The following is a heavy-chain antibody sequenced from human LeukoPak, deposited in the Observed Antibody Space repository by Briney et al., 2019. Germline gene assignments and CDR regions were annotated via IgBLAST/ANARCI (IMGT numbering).Heavy chain of an antibody. CDR3: ARGSDTAAGLY. CDR1: GGSFSGYY. Sequence: KPSETLSLTCAVYGGSFSGYYWSWIRQPPGKGLEWIGEINHSGSTNYNPSLKSRVSISVDSSKNPFSLKVSSVTAADTAVYYCARGSDTAAGLYWGQGNLVTVSS. CDR2: INHSGST. D-gene: IGHD6-13*01. V-gene: IGHV4-34*01. J-gene: IGHJ4*02.